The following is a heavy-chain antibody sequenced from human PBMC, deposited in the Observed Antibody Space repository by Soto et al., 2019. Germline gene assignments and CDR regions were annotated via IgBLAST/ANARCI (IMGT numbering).Heavy chain of an antibody. D-gene: IGHD6-6*01. J-gene: IGHJ6*02. CDR3: ARDAAARDGRGGMDV. CDR2: IFYDESKE. Sequence: GGSLRLSGAASGFTFRQYGMHWVRQAPGKGLEWVAVIFYDESKEYYADSVRGRFTISRDNSNNMLYLQMNSLRGEDTALYYCARDAAARDGRGGMDVWGQGTTVTVSS. CDR1: GFTFRQYG. V-gene: IGHV3-33*01.